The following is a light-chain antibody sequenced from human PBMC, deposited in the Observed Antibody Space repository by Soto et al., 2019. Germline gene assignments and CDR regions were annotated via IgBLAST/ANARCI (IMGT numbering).Light chain of an antibody. J-gene: IGLJ1*01. CDR3: CSYAGSYTFYV. Sequence: QSALTQPRSVSGSPGQSVTISCTGTSRDVGGYNYVSWYRQHPGKAPKLMIYDVSKRPSGVPDRFSGSKSGNTASLTISGLRAEDEADYYCCSYAGSYTFYVFGTGTKVTVL. V-gene: IGLV2-11*01. CDR1: SRDVGGYNY. CDR2: DVS.